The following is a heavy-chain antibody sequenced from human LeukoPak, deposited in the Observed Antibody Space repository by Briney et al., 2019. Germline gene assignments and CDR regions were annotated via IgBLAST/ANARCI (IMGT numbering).Heavy chain of an antibody. V-gene: IGHV3-7*01. D-gene: IGHD6-19*01. J-gene: IGHJ3*02. CDR3: ARDKEEGSSSGSIFDI. CDR2: IKQDGGEQ. Sequence: GGSLRLSCAAPGFTFSSYWMSWVRQAPGKGLEWVANIKQDGGEQYYVDSVKGRFTISRDNAKNSLYLQMNNLRAEDTAVYYSARDKEEGSSSGSIFDIWGQGTVVTVSS. CDR1: GFTFSSYW.